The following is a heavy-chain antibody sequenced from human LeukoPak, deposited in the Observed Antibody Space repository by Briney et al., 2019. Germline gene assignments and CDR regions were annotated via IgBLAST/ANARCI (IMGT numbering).Heavy chain of an antibody. J-gene: IGHJ4*02. D-gene: IGHD3-10*01. V-gene: IGHV6-1*01. CDR3: ARGAVRGGTNFDY. CDR2: AYYRSKWYI. Sequence: SQTLSLTCAISGDSVSGSPAVWNWVRQSPSRGLEWLGRAYYRSKWYIDYAVSVKGRITITPDTSKNQFSLQLNSVTPEDTAVYYCARGAVRGGTNFDYWGQGTLVTVSS. CDR1: GDSVSGSPAV.